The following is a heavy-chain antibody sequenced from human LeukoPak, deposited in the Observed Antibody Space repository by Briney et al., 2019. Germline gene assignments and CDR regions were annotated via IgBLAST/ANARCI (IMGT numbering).Heavy chain of an antibody. CDR2: IFYSGST. J-gene: IGHJ5*02. Sequence: SETLSLTCTVSGGSISTSNYYWGWIRQPPGKGLEWIGNIFYSGSTYYSPSLKSRVTISLDTSRNQFSLKLASVTAADPAIYYCAKGAGGFSYYNWFDPWGQGTLVTVSS. V-gene: IGHV4-39*07. CDR3: AKGAGGFSYYNWFDP. CDR1: GGSISTSNYY. D-gene: IGHD5-18*01.